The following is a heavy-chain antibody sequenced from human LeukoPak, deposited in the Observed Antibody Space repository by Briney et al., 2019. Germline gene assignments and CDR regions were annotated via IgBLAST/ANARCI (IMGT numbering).Heavy chain of an antibody. Sequence: GGSLRLSCAASGFTFSSYDMSWVRQAPGKGLEWVSGIRGSGGSTYYADSVKGRFTISRDNSKTTLYQQMNSLRAEDTAVYYCAKGDREQWLIPLGYWGQGTLVTVSS. CDR2: IRGSGGST. V-gene: IGHV3-23*01. J-gene: IGHJ4*02. CDR3: AKGDREQWLIPLGY. CDR1: GFTFSSYD. D-gene: IGHD6-19*01.